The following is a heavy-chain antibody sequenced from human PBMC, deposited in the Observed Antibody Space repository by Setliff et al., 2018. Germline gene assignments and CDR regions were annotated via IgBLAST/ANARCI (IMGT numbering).Heavy chain of an antibody. V-gene: IGHV3-23*01. CDR1: GFTFNTYA. J-gene: IGHJ4*02. Sequence: PGGSLRLSCAASGFTFNTYAMSWVRQPPGKGLEWVSSISDTAIGIYYTGSVRGRFTISRDNSKKILFLQMNSLRVEDTAIYYCAKDVVGYSSTWPKRDYFDPWGQGTLVTVSS. CDR3: AKDVVGYSSTWPKRDYFDP. CDR2: ISDTAIGI. D-gene: IGHD6-13*01.